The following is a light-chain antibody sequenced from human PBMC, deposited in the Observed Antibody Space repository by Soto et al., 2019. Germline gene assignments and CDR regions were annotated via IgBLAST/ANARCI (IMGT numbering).Light chain of an antibody. V-gene: IGKV3-15*01. CDR3: QQYSSSPRT. Sequence: EIVMTPSPATLSVAPGERVTLSCRASQTVIRNLAWYQQKPGQTPRLLIFGASTRATGIPARFSGSGSGTDFSLTISRLEPEDFAVYHCQQYSSSPRTFGQGTRLEI. CDR2: GAS. CDR1: QTVIRN. J-gene: IGKJ5*01.